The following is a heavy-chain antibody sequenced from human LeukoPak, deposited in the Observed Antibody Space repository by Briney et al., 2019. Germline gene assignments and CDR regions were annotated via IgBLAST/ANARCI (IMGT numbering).Heavy chain of an antibody. D-gene: IGHD3-3*01. CDR2: FSVYNGNT. Sequence: ASVKLSCKASGYTFTSYGISWVRQAPGQGLEWMGWFSVYNGNTNYAQKLQGRVTMTTDTSTSTAYMGLRSLRSDDTAVYYCARDPADRYYDFWSGYAKGGSFDYWGQGTLVTVSS. V-gene: IGHV1-18*01. J-gene: IGHJ4*02. CDR1: GYTFTSYG. CDR3: ARDPADRYYDFWSGYAKGGSFDY.